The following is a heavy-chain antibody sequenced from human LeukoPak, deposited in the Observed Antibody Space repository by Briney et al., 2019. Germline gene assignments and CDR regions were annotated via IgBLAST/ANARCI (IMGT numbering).Heavy chain of an antibody. D-gene: IGHD3-16*02. Sequence: GGPLRLSCAASGFTFSSYGMHWVRQAPGKGLEWVAVIWYDGSNKYYADSVKGRFTISRDNSKNTLYLQMNSLRAEDTAVYYCARPTSYDYVWGSYRLDYWGQGTLVTVSS. J-gene: IGHJ4*02. CDR2: IWYDGSNK. CDR1: GFTFSSYG. V-gene: IGHV3-33*01. CDR3: ARPTSYDYVWGSYRLDY.